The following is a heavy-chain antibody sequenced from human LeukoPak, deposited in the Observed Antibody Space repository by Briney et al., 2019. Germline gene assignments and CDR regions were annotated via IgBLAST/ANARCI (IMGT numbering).Heavy chain of an antibody. D-gene: IGHD6-19*01. Sequence: SETLSLTCTVSGGSISNTNSYWGWFRQPPGKGLEWIGSIYYTGTTNYNPSLKSRVTISVDTSKNQLSLKLSSVTAADTAVYYCARRGYSSGWYDYWGPRTLVTVSS. CDR2: IYYTGTT. CDR1: GGSISNTNSY. CDR3: ARRGYSSGWYDY. V-gene: IGHV4-39*01. J-gene: IGHJ4*02.